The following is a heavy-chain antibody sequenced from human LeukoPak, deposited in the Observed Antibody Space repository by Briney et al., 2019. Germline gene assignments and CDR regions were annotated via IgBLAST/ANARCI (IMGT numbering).Heavy chain of an antibody. Sequence: ASVKLSCKAFGYTFTGYWMHWVRQAPGQGPEWMGVISPSGGSTIYAQKLQGRVTMTTDTSTSTAYMELRSLRSDDTAVYYCARTTTRYCSSTSCYLGYWGQGTLVTVSS. J-gene: IGHJ4*02. CDR3: ARTTTRYCSSTSCYLGY. CDR1: GYTFTGYW. CDR2: ISPSGGST. V-gene: IGHV1-46*01. D-gene: IGHD2-2*01.